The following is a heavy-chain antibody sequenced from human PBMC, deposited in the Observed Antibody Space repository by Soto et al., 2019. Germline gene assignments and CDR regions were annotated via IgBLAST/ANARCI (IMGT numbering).Heavy chain of an antibody. D-gene: IGHD3-9*01. J-gene: IGHJ4*02. CDR2: ISSSGGSI. CDR3: ARAPFLTGYLDY. CDR1: GFTLSSYE. Sequence: EVQLVESGGGLVQPGGSLRLSCAASGFTLSSYEMNWVRQAPGKGLEWVSYISSSGGSIYYADSVKGRFTISRDNAKNSLYLQMNSLRAEDTAVYYCARAPFLTGYLDYWGQGTLVTVSS. V-gene: IGHV3-48*03.